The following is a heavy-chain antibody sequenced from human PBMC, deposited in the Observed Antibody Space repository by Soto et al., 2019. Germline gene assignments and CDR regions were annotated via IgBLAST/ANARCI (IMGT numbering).Heavy chain of an antibody. D-gene: IGHD1-7*01. CDR1: GYTFTSYA. CDR3: ARSLDLRYNNWCDP. Sequence: QVQLVQSGAEVKKPGASVKVSCKASGYTFTSYAMHWVRQDPGQRLEWMGWINAGNGNTKYSQRFRGRVTITRDTCASTADMELSSLRSEYTAVYYCARSLDLRYNNWCDPWGEGTLVTVSS. V-gene: IGHV1-3*01. CDR2: INAGNGNT. J-gene: IGHJ5*02.